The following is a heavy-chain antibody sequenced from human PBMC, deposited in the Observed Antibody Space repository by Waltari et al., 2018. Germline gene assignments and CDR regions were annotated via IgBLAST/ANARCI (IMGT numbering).Heavy chain of an antibody. V-gene: IGHV4-59*01. CDR2: IYYTGST. D-gene: IGHD3-3*01. CDR3: GRFNYTYSAFDY. CDR1: GGSIKSYY. J-gene: IGHJ4*02. Sequence: QVQLQESGPRLLKPSETLSLTCTVSGGSIKSYYWSWIRQPPGKGLEYIGYIYYTGSTNYNPSLKSRVTLSVDTSKNQFSLNLNSVTAADTAVYYCGRFNYTYSAFDYWGQGTLVTVSS.